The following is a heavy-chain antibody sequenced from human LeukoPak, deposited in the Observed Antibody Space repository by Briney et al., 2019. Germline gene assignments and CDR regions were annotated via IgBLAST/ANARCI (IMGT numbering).Heavy chain of an antibody. CDR1: GFTFSSYW. Sequence: GGSLRLSCTVSGFTFSSYWMSWVRQAPGKGLEWVANIKQDGSEKFYVDSVKGRFTVSRDNAKHSLYLQMNNLRAEDTAVYYCAGASGGERYWGQGTLVTVSS. J-gene: IGHJ4*02. V-gene: IGHV3-7*04. D-gene: IGHD3-10*01. CDR3: AGASGGERY. CDR2: IKQDGSEK.